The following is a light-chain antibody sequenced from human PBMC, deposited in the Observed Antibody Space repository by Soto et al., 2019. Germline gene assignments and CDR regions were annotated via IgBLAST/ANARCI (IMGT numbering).Light chain of an antibody. J-gene: IGLJ1*01. CDR3: SSFTGSNYV. CDR2: DVS. Sequence: QSVLTQPASVSGSPGQSITISCTGTISDVGGYNFVSWYQQYPGKAPKLMICDVSSRPSGVSNRFSGSKSGNTASLTISGLQAEDEADYYCSSFTGSNYVFGTGTKVTVL. V-gene: IGLV2-14*03. CDR1: ISDVGGYNF.